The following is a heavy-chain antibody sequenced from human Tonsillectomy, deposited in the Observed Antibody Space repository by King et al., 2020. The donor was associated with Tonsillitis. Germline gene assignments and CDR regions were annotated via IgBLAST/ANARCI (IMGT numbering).Heavy chain of an antibody. J-gene: IGHJ5*02. V-gene: IGHV3-23*04. CDR1: GFIFSSYA. CDR3: AKGSYTSSYNANWFDP. CDR2: ISGSGGGT. D-gene: IGHD2-2*01. Sequence: DVQLVESGGGLVQPGGSQRLSCAASGFIFSSYAMSWVRQAPGKGLEWVSTISGSGGGTYYAHSVKGRFTISRDNSKNTLYLQMNSLRAEDTAVYYCAKGSYTSSYNANWFDPWGQGTLVTVSS.